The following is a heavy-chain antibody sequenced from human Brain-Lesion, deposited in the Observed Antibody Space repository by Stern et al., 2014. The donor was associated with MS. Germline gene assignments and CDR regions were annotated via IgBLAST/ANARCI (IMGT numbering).Heavy chain of an antibody. V-gene: IGHV3-7*01. D-gene: IGHD6-13*01. J-gene: IGHJ4*02. CDR3: ARDDTSSSWYNY. Sequence: QLVESGGGLVQPGGSLRLPCAAFGFTFNNYWTTWVPQAPGKGLEWVANIKQDGSEKFYVNSVKGRFTISRDNAKNSLYLQMNALKAEDTAVYYCARDDTSSSWYNYWGQGTLVTVSS. CDR1: GFTFNNYW. CDR2: IKQDGSEK.